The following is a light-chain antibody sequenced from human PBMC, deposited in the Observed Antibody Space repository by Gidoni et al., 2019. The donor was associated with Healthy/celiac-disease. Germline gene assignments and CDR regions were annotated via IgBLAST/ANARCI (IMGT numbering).Light chain of an antibody. Sequence: IQMTQSPSSLSASVGDRVTITRRSIQSISSYLNWYQQKQGRAPTLLIYAASSLQSGVPSRFSGSGCGTAFTLTISSLQPEDFVTYYCQQSYNTPCRFXQXTKVXIK. CDR3: QQSYNTPCR. V-gene: IGKV1-39*01. CDR1: QSISSY. CDR2: AAS. J-gene: IGKJ2*04.